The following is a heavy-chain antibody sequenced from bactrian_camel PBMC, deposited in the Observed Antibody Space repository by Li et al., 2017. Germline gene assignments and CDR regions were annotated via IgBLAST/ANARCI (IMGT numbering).Heavy chain of an antibody. CDR3: AADHGTSRSSCSVVAATQY. D-gene: IGHD6*01. Sequence: VQLVESGGGSVEPGGSLRLSCAVSGHTHGAHCFGWFRQAPGKERERVATIYRDNGYTSYADSVKGRFTISQDNAKNTVSLQMDSLRPEDTAMYYCAADHGTSRSSCSVVAATQYWGQGTQVTVS. CDR1: GHTHGAHC. J-gene: IGHJ4*01. CDR2: IYRDNGYT. V-gene: IGHV3S40*01.